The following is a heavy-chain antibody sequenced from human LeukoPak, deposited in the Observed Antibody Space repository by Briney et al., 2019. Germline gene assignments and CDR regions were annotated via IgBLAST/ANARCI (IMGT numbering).Heavy chain of an antibody. J-gene: IGHJ4*02. CDR2: IYTSGST. D-gene: IGHD2-15*01. V-gene: IGHV4-4*07. CDR3: ARGDKPGQGFDY. Sequence: SETLSLTCTVSGGSISSYYWSWIRQPAGKGLEWIWRIYTSGSTNYNPSLKSRLTMSVDTSKNQFSLNLTSVTAADTAVYYCARGDKPGQGFDYWGQGTLVTVSS. CDR1: GGSISSYY.